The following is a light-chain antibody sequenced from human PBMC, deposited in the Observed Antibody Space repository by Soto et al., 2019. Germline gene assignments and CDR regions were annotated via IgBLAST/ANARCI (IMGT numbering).Light chain of an antibody. J-gene: IGKJ5*01. Sequence: DIQMTQSPSSLSASVGDRVTITCRASQGISSYLAWYQQKPGKAPKLLIYAASRLQGGVPLRFSGSGSGTEFTLSISNLQPEDVATYYCQQLDSFPLTFGQGTRLEI. CDR1: QGISSY. CDR3: QQLDSFPLT. V-gene: IGKV1-9*01. CDR2: AAS.